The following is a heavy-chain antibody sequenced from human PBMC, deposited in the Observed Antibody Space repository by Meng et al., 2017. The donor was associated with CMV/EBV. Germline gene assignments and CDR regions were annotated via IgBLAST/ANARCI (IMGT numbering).Heavy chain of an antibody. Sequence: GGSLRLSCAASGFTVSSNYMSWVRQAPGKGLEWVSVIYSGGSTYYADSVKGRFTISRDNSKNTLYLQMNSLRAEDTAVYYCARESRDYYDSSGYRFDDYWGQGTTVTVSS. CDR3: ARESRDYYDSSGYRFDDY. CDR1: GFTVSSNY. J-gene: IGHJ4*03. D-gene: IGHD3-22*01. V-gene: IGHV3-66*02. CDR2: IYSGGST.